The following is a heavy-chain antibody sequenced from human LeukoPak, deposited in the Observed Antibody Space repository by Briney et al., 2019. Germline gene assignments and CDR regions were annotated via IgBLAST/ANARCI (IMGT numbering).Heavy chain of an antibody. CDR3: ARDFGDHRIDY. Sequence: SETLSLTCTVSGGSISGSSYYWGWVRQPPGKGLEWIGSIVYSGTTHYDPSLKSRVTISVDTSKSQFSLRLSSVTAADTAIYYCARDFGDHRIDYWGQGTLVIVSS. CDR2: IVYSGTT. V-gene: IGHV4-39*01. J-gene: IGHJ4*02. CDR1: GGSISGSSYY. D-gene: IGHD4-17*01.